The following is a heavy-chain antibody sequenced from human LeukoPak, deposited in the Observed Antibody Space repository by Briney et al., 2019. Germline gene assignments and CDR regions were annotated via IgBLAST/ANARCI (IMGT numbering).Heavy chain of an antibody. J-gene: IGHJ4*02. V-gene: IGHV5-51*01. CDR2: IYPDDSDT. CDR3: TRLTSSYLLDY. Sequence: GESLKISCKGSGYSFTSYWIGCVRQMPGKGLEWMGIIYPDDSDTRYSPSFQGQVTISADKSISTAYLQWSSLKASDTAIYYCTRLTSSYLLDYWGQGTLVTVSS. D-gene: IGHD2-2*01. CDR1: GYSFTSYW.